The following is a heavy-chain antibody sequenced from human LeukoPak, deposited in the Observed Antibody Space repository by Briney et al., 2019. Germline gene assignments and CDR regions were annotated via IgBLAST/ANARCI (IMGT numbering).Heavy chain of an antibody. CDR1: GFTFSSYS. V-gene: IGHV3-21*01. J-gene: IGHJ6*02. D-gene: IGHD3-10*01. CDR3: ARGSAYGSGSYYKGGEYMDV. CDR2: ISSNSSYI. Sequence: GGSLRLSCAASGFTFSSYSMTWVRQAPGKGLEWVSSISSNSSYIYYADSVKGRFTISRDNAKNSLYLQMNSLRAEDTAVYYCARGSAYGSGSYYKGGEYMDVWGQGTTVTVSS.